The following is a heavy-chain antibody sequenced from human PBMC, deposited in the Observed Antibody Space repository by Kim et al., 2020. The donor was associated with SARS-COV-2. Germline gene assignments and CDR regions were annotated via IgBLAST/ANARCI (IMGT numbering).Heavy chain of an antibody. D-gene: IGHD5-12*01. V-gene: IGHV4-30-4*01. CDR2: IYYSGST. J-gene: IGHJ4*02. CDR3: ARAGSGYDSGDY. Sequence: SETLSLTCTVSGGSISSGDYYWSWIRQPPGKGLEWIGYIYYSGSTYYNPSLKSRVTISVDTSKNQFSLKLSSVTAADTAVYYCARAGSGYDSGDYWGQGTLVTVSS. CDR1: GGSISSGDYY.